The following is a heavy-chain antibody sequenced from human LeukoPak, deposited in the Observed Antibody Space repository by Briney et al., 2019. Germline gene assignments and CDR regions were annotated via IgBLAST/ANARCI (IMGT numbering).Heavy chain of an antibody. V-gene: IGHV1-18*01. CDR1: GYTFTSYG. D-gene: IGHD1-1*01. CDR3: ARDATRTTGTFPDY. CDR2: ISAYNDNT. Sequence: ASVKVSCKASGYTFTSYGISWVRQAPGQGLEWMGWISAYNDNTNYAQKLQGRVTMTTDTSTSTAYMELRSLRSDDTAVYYCARDATRTTGTFPDYWGQGTLVTVSS. J-gene: IGHJ4*02.